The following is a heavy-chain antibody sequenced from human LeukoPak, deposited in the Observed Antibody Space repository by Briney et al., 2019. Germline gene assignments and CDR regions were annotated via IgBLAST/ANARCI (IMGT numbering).Heavy chain of an antibody. J-gene: IGHJ3*02. V-gene: IGHV4-61*02. CDR3: ARGAVAGTLDAFDI. Sequence: SETLSLTCTVSGGSIISGSYYWIWIRQPAGKGLEWIGRIFNIGSTNYNPSLKSRVPISVDKSKNHFSLKLSSVTAADTAVYYCARGAVAGTLDAFDIWGQGTMVTVSS. CDR1: GGSIISGSYY. CDR2: IFNIGST. D-gene: IGHD6-19*01.